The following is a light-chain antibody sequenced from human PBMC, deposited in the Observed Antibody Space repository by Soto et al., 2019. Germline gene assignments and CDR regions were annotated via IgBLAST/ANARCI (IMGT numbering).Light chain of an antibody. CDR3: QQFET. J-gene: IGKJ1*01. CDR1: QSLNRD. V-gene: IGKV3-20*01. CDR2: GTS. Sequence: IVMTQSPATLSMSPGERATLSCRASQSLNRDLAWYQQKPGQSPRLLIYGTSSRATGIPDRFSGSGSGTDFTLTISRLEPEDFAVYYCQQFETFGPGTKVDIK.